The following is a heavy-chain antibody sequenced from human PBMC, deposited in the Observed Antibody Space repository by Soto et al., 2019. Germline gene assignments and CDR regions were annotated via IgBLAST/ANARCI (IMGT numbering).Heavy chain of an antibody. Sequence: LRETLSLTCAVSGASIGSGGWWSWVRQPPGKGLEWNAEIFHDGNTNYSPSLKSRVTISVDKSQNQFSLNVYSVTAADTAVYYCARHEGWTGPDQWGQGTLVTVSS. J-gene: IGHJ5*02. CDR1: GASIGSGGW. CDR2: IFHDGNT. CDR3: ARHEGWTGPDQ. V-gene: IGHV4-4*02. D-gene: IGHD2-8*02.